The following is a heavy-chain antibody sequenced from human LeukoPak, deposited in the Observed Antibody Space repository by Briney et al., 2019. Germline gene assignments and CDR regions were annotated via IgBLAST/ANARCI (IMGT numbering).Heavy chain of an antibody. J-gene: IGHJ4*02. CDR1: GYTFTSYG. CDR2: ISAYNGNT. D-gene: IGHD5-12*01. Sequence: ASVKVSCKASGYTFTSYGISWVRQAPGQGLEWMGWISAYNGNTNYAQKLQGRVTTTTDTSTSTAYMELRSLRSDDTAVYYCARDSRYSGYDILPFDYWGQGTLVTVSS. V-gene: IGHV1-18*01. CDR3: ARDSRYSGYDILPFDY.